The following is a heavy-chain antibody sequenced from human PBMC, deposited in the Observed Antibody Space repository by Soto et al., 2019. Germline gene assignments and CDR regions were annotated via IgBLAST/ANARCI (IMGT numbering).Heavy chain of an antibody. D-gene: IGHD5-18*01. CDR3: ARHNRGYSYGYNYYGMDV. CDR1: GYSFTSYW. J-gene: IGHJ6*02. CDR2: IYPGDSDT. Sequence: GESLKISCKGSGYSFTSYWIGWVRQMPGKGLEWMGIIYPGDSDTRYSPSFQGQVTISADKSISTAYLQWSGLKASDTAMYYCARHNRGYSYGYNYYGMDVWGQGTTVTVSS. V-gene: IGHV5-51*01.